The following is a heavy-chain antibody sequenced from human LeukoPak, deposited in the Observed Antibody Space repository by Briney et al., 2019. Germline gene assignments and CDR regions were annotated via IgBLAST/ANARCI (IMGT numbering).Heavy chain of an antibody. V-gene: IGHV4-30-4*08. Sequence: WIRQPPGKGLEWIGYIYYSGSTYYNPSLKSRVTISVDTSKNQFSLKLSSVTAADTAVYYCAGPRYFDYXGXXTLXXVXS. J-gene: IGHJ4*02. CDR3: AGPRYFDY. CDR2: IYYSGST.